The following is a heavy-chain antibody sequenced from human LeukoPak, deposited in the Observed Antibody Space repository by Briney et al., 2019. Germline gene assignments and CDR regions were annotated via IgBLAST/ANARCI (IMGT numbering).Heavy chain of an antibody. Sequence: GGSLRLSCAASGFTFSSYWMSWVRQAPGKGLEWVANIKQDGSEKYYVDSVKGRFTISRDNAKNSPYLQMNSLRAEDTAVYYCARTHYYGSGSLYYFDYWGQGTLVTVSS. V-gene: IGHV3-7*01. CDR3: ARTHYYGSGSLYYFDY. J-gene: IGHJ4*02. D-gene: IGHD3-10*01. CDR2: IKQDGSEK. CDR1: GFTFSSYW.